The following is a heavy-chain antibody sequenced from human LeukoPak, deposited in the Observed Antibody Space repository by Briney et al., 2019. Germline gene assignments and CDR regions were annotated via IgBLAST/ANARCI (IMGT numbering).Heavy chain of an antibody. CDR2: TSGSGGTT. V-gene: IGHV3-23*01. D-gene: IGHD6-19*01. CDR1: GFTFSTYA. CDR3: AKEYRGGWPFDY. J-gene: IGHJ4*02. Sequence: PGGSLRLSCAASGFTFSTYAMSWVRQAPGKGLEWVSGTSGSGGTTYYADSVKGRFTIFRDSSNNMLYLQMNSLRAEDTAVYYCAKEYRGGWPFDYWGQGTLVTVSS.